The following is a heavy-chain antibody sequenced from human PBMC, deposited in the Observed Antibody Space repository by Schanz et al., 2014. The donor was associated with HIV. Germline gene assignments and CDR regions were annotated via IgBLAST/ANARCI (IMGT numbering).Heavy chain of an antibody. CDR2: ISSDGGHS. CDR1: GFTFTDYS. CDR3: AREASHYDFWYGYFTLPLNY. J-gene: IGHJ4*02. D-gene: IGHD3-3*01. V-gene: IGHV3-43*01. Sequence: EVQLVESGGGLVQRGGSLRLACVVSGFTFTDYSLHWVRQVPGKGLEWLSVISSDGGHSYYADSVKGRFTISRDNGKNSLFLQMNDLKVEDTGVYYCAREASHYDFWYGYFTLPLNYWGQGTRVIVSS.